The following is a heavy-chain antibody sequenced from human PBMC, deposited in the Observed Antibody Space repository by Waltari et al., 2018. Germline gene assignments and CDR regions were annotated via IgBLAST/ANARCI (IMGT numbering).Heavy chain of an antibody. Sequence: TFSSYAMSWVRQAPGKGLEWVSVIYSGGSSTYYADSVKGRFTISRDNSKNTLYLQMNSLRAEDTAVYYCAKPFSSGWYRGYYFDYWGQGTLVTVSS. CDR2: IYSGGSST. V-gene: IGHV3-23*03. J-gene: IGHJ4*02. CDR3: AKPFSSGWYRGYYFDY. D-gene: IGHD6-19*01. CDR1: TFSSYA.